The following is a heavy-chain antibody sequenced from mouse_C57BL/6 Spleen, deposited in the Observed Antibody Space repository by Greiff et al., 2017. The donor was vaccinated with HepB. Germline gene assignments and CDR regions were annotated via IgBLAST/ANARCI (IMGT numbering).Heavy chain of an antibody. V-gene: IGHV1-4*01. CDR2: INPSSGYT. Sequence: QVQLQQSGAELARPGASVKMSCKASGYTFTSYTMHWVKQRPGQGLEWIGYINPSSGYTKYNQKFKDKATLTADKSTSTAYMQLSSLTSEDSAVYSCARRAFTTVVAPDFDVWGTGTTVTVSS. CDR1: GYTFTSYT. J-gene: IGHJ1*03. CDR3: ARRAFTTVVAPDFDV. D-gene: IGHD1-1*01.